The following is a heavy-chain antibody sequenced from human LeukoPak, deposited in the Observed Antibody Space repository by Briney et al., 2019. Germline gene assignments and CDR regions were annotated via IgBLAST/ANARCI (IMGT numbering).Heavy chain of an antibody. CDR1: SGSFSGYY. CDR2: INHSGST. J-gene: IGHJ5*02. V-gene: IGHV4-34*01. Sequence: PSETLSLTCAVYSGSFSGYYWSWIRQPPGKGLEWIGEINHSGSTNYNPSLKSRVTISVDTSKNQFSLKLSSVTAADTAVYYCARNWFDPWGQGTLVTVSS. CDR3: ARNWFDP.